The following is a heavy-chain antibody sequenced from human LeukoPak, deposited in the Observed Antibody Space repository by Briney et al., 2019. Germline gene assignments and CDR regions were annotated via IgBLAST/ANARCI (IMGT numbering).Heavy chain of an antibody. D-gene: IGHD2/OR15-2a*01. CDR3: ARQNPHTNWFDP. J-gene: IGHJ5*02. V-gene: IGHV1-46*01. Sequence: ASVKVSCKASGYSFGTYFMHWVRQAPGQGLEWMGVINPSGDGTSYAQKFQGRVTMTRDTSISTAYMELSRLRSDDTAVYYCARQNPHTNWFDPWGQGTLVTVSS. CDR1: GYSFGTYF. CDR2: INPSGDGT.